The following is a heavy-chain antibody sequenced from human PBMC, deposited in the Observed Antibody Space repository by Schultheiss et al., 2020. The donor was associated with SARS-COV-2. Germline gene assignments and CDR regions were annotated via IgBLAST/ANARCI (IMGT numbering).Heavy chain of an antibody. CDR3: ARGYSSAWWYYFDH. CDR1: GFTFSTYG. V-gene: IGHV3-64*04. J-gene: IGHJ4*02. D-gene: IGHD6-19*01. CDR2: ITYDGGRT. Sequence: GGSLRLSCAASGFTFSTYGMHWVRQAPGKTLEYVSAITYDGGRTYYADSVKGRFIISRDNSVTTLYLEMNSLRVEDTAVYYCARGYSSAWWYYFDHWGQGTLVTVSS.